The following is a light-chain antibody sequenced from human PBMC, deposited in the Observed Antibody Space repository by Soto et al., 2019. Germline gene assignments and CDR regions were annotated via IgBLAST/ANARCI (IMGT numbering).Light chain of an antibody. V-gene: IGLV2-14*01. CDR3: CSYASSSTYV. CDR1: SSDVGGYNF. Sequence: QSVLTQPASVSGSPGQSITISCTGTSSDVGGYNFVSWYQQYPGKAPKFIIYDVSNRPSGVSNRFSGSKSGNTASLTISGLRAEDEADYYCCSYASSSTYVFGTGTKVTVL. CDR2: DVS. J-gene: IGLJ1*01.